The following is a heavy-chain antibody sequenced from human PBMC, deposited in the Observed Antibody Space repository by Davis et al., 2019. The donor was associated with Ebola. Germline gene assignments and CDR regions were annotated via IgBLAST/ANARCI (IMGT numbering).Heavy chain of an antibody. Sequence: GESLKISCAASGFTFSSYWMHWVRQAPGKGLVWVSRINSDGSSTSYADSVKGRFTISRDNAKNTLYLQMNSLRAEDTAVYYCARGDCSSTSCLRDPWGQGTLVTVSS. J-gene: IGHJ5*02. CDR3: ARGDCSSTSCLRDP. CDR1: GFTFSSYW. D-gene: IGHD2-2*01. V-gene: IGHV3-74*01. CDR2: INSDGSST.